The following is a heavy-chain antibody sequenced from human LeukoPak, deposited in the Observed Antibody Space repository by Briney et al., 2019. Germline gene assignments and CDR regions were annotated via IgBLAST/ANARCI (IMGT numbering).Heavy chain of an antibody. CDR2: IKQDGSEK. V-gene: IGHV3-7*03. D-gene: IGHD5-18*01. CDR3: ARDPQTRGYSYGYNGY. J-gene: IGHJ4*02. Sequence: GGSLRLSCAASGFTFSSYWMSWVRQAPGKGLEWVANIKQDGSEKYYVDSVKGRFTISRDNAKNSLFLQMNSLRAEDTAVYYCARDPQTRGYSYGYNGYWGQGTLVTVSS. CDR1: GFTFSSYW.